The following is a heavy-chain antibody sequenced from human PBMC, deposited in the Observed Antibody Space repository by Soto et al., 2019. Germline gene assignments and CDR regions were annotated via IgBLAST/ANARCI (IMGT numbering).Heavy chain of an antibody. D-gene: IGHD2-8*02. J-gene: IGHJ4*02. CDR1: GYTFSTYW. Sequence: GESLKISCQASGYTFSTYWLGWVRQMPGKGLEWMGIIYPTDSDTRYSPPFQGPVTISADTSSSTAYLQWSSLEASDTAMYYCARLISNYWFFDYWGQGTLVTVSS. CDR3: ARLISNYWFFDY. CDR2: IYPTDSDT. V-gene: IGHV5-51*01.